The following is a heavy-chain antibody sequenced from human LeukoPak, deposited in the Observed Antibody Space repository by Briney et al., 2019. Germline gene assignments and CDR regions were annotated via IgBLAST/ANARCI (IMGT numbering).Heavy chain of an antibody. CDR1: GFTFSNYA. J-gene: IGHJ5*02. D-gene: IGHD2-2*01. CDR2: ISYDGSNK. CDR3: ARDRGKYCSSTSCQGWFDP. Sequence: GGSLRLSCAASGFTFSNYAIHWVRQAPGKGLEWVAVISYDGSNKYYADSVKGRFTISRDNAKNSLYLQMNSLRAEDTAVYYCARDRGKYCSSTSCQGWFDPWGQGTLVTVSS. V-gene: IGHV3-30-3*01.